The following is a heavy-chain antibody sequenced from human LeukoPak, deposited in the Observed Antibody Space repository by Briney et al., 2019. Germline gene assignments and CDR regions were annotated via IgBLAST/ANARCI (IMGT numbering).Heavy chain of an antibody. CDR3: AKDLYAILTGPHLGEADY. D-gene: IGHD3-9*01. V-gene: IGHV3-23*01. Sequence: GGSLRLSCAASGFTFSSYAMSWVRQAPGKGLEWVSAISGSGGSTYYADSVQGRCTISRDNSKNTLYLQMNSLRAEDTAVYYCAKDLYAILTGPHLGEADYWGQGTLVTVSS. J-gene: IGHJ4*02. CDR1: GFTFSSYA. CDR2: ISGSGGST.